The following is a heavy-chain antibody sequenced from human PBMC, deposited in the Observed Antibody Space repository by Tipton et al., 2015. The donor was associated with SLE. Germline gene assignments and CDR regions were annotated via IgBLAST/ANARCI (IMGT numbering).Heavy chain of an antibody. V-gene: IGHV3-48*01. CDR3: AREALELELLGYFDY. CDR2: ISSSSSTI. Sequence: SLRLSCAASGFTFSSYSMNWVRQAPGKGLEWVSYISSSSSTIYYAYSVKGRFTISRDNAKNTLYLQMNSLRAEDTAVYYCAREALELELLGYFDYWGQGTLVTVSS. J-gene: IGHJ4*02. D-gene: IGHD1-7*01. CDR1: GFTFSSYS.